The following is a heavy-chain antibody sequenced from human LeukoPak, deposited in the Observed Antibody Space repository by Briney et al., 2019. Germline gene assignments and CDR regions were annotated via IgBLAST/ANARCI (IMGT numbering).Heavy chain of an antibody. CDR1: GFTFSTYW. Sequence: GGSLRLSCEASGFTFSTYWMKWVRQAPGKGLEWVANIKQDGSQKYYVDSVKGRFIISRDNAKNSLYLQMNSVRAEDTAVYYCAREGTFGDYRASGDHWGQGALVTVSS. V-gene: IGHV3-7*03. CDR2: IKQDGSQK. CDR3: AREGTFGDYRASGDH. J-gene: IGHJ4*02. D-gene: IGHD2-21*02.